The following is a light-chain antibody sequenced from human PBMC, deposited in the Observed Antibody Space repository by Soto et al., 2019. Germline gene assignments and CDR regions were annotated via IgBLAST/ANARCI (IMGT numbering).Light chain of an antibody. J-gene: IGLJ1*01. CDR3: SAFKGTPYV. Sequence: QSALTQPASVSGSPGQSITISCTGTSSDVGGNKYVSWYQHYPGKAPKLMICDVSNRPSGVSNRFPGSKSGNTASLTISGLQAEDEADYYCSAFKGTPYVFGTGTKVTVL. CDR2: DVS. CDR1: SSDVGGNKY. V-gene: IGLV2-14*03.